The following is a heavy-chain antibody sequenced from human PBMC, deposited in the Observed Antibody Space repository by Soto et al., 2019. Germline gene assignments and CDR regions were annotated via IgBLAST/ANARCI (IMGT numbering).Heavy chain of an antibody. CDR1: GGTFSRYS. J-gene: IGHJ6*02. Sequence: QVQLVQCGAEVKKPGSSVKVSCKASGGTFSRYSITWVRQAPGHGLAWIGRIIPIFGIASYAQKFQGRVTITADESTSTAYMELSSLRSDDTAVYYCAREDRDRETGLVPAAIDGMDVWGQGTTVTVSS. V-gene: IGHV1-69*08. D-gene: IGHD2-2*01. CDR2: IIPIFGIA. CDR3: AREDRDRETGLVPAAIDGMDV.